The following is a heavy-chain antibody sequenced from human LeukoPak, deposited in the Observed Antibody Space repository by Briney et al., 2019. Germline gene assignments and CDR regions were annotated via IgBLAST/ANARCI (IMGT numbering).Heavy chain of an antibody. CDR1: GGSISSYY. D-gene: IGHD6-13*01. CDR2: IYYSGST. V-gene: IGHV4-59*12. J-gene: IGHJ6*03. Sequence: SETLSLTCSVSGGSISSYYWSWIRQPPGKGLEWIGYIYYSGSTNFKSPLKSRVTMSGDTSKNQFSLKLNSVTAADTAVYYCAREQQLLQGFYYYYYMDVWGKGTTVTVSS. CDR3: AREQQLLQGFYYYYYMDV.